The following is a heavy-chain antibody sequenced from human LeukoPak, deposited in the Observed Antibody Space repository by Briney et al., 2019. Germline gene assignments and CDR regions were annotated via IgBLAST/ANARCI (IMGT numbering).Heavy chain of an antibody. CDR3: ARGKQQLVPRTFDY. V-gene: IGHV3-53*01. D-gene: IGHD6-13*01. J-gene: IGHJ4*02. CDR1: GFTLSSNY. Sequence: GGSLRLSCAASGFTLSSNYMSWVRQVPGKGLEWVSVIYSGGSTYYADSVKGRFTISRDNSKNTLYLQMNSLRAEDTAVYYCARGKQQLVPRTFDYWGQGTLVTVSS. CDR2: IYSGGST.